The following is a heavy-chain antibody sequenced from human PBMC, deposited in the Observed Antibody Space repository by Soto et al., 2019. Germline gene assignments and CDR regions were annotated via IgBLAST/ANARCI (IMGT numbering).Heavy chain of an antibody. CDR3: AREGGGYSSSFDY. CDR2: IWYDGSNK. D-gene: IGHD6-13*01. V-gene: IGHV3-33*01. Sequence: PGGSLRLSCAASGFTFSSYGMHWVRQAPGKGLEWVAVIWYDGSNKYYADSVKGRFTISRDNSKNTLYLQMNSLRAEDTAVYYCAREGGGYSSSFDYWGQGTLVTVSS. CDR1: GFTFSSYG. J-gene: IGHJ4*02.